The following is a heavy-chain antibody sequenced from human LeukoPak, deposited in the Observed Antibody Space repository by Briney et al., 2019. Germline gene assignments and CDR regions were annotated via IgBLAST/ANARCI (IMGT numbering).Heavy chain of an antibody. Sequence: GASVKVSCKASGGTFSSYAISWVRQAPGQGLEWMGGITPIFGTANYAQKFQGRVTITTDESTSTAYMELSSLRSEDTAVYYCARDVWSGYYPNWFDPWGQGTLVTVSS. V-gene: IGHV1-69*05. J-gene: IGHJ5*02. CDR3: ARDVWSGYYPNWFDP. D-gene: IGHD3-3*01. CDR1: GGTFSSYA. CDR2: ITPIFGTA.